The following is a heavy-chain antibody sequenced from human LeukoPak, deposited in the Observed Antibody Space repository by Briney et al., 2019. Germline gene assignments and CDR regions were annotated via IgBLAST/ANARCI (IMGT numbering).Heavy chain of an antibody. CDR1: GFTFSSYW. V-gene: IGHV3-7*01. CDR3: ARGRLAARQRGAFDI. D-gene: IGHD6-6*01. CDR2: IKQDGSEK. Sequence: GGSLRLSGAASGFTFSSYWMSWVRQAPGKGLEWVANIKQDGSEKYYVDSVKGRFTNSRDNAKNSLYLQMNSLRAEDTAVYYCARGRLAARQRGAFDIWGQGTMVTVSS. J-gene: IGHJ3*02.